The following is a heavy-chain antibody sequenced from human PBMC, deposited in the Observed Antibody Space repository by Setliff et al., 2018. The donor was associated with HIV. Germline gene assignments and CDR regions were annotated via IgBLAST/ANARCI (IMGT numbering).Heavy chain of an antibody. Sequence: PGGSLRLSCAVSGFTFSGSAMHWVRQASGKGLEWVSYISSSGSTIYYADSVKGRFTISRDNAKNSLYLQMNSLRAEDTAVYYCARAGVELSYWYFDLWGRGTLVTVSS. CDR1: GFTFSGSA. J-gene: IGHJ2*01. CDR2: ISSSGSTI. CDR3: ARAGVELSYWYFDL. D-gene: IGHD1-7*01. V-gene: IGHV3-48*03.